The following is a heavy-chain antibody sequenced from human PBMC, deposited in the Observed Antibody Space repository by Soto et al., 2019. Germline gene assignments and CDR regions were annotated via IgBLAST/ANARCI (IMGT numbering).Heavy chain of an antibody. V-gene: IGHV1-18*01. J-gene: IGHJ6*02. CDR1: NETLTTYG. CDR3: ARDSSSSGYYYGMDV. Sequence: QVHLVQSGAEVKKPGASVKVSCKASNETLTTYGISWVRQAPGQGLEWMGWVSGYSGHSSSAQEFQDRVIMTTDTSTNTAYMELRSLTSDDSAVYFCARDSSSSGYYYGMDVWAQGTTVTVSS. CDR2: VSGYSGHS. D-gene: IGHD6-6*01.